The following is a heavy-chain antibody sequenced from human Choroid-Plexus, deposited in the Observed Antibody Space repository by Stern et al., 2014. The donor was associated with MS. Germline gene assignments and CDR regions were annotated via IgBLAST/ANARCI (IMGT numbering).Heavy chain of an antibody. CDR3: AKDRHYLTYFFDH. CDR1: GCTFGRCA. CDR2: GSYERNNK. V-gene: IGHV3-30*18. J-gene: IGHJ5*02. Sequence: VQLVASGGGVVQPGRPLRLSCVASGCTFGRCALIWVRPAPGAGLGWAAGGSYERNNKYDEESEIGRRTISRDTSQNTLFLHIRSLRHEDTAVYYCAKDRHYLTYFFDHWGQGSLVTVSS. D-gene: IGHD2/OR15-2a*01.